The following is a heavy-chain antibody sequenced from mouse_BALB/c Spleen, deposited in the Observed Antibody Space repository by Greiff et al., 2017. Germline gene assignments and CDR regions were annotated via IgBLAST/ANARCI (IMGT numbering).Heavy chain of an antibody. CDR1: GYTFTDYE. Sequence: VQLHQSGAELVRPGASVTLSCKASGYTFTDYEMHWVKQTPVHGLEWIGAIDPETGGTAYNQKFKGKATLTADKSSSTAYMELRSLTSEDSAVYYCTRCGNYCEYYFDYWGQGTTLTVSS. J-gene: IGHJ2*01. D-gene: IGHD2-1*01. CDR2: IDPETGGT. CDR3: TRCGNYCEYYFDY. V-gene: IGHV1-15*01.